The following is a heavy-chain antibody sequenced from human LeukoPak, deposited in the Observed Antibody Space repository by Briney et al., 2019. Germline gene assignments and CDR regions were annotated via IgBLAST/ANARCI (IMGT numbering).Heavy chain of an antibody. CDR1: GYRFSTSW. V-gene: IGHV5-51*01. J-gene: IGHJ6*02. CDR2: IYPSDSDT. CDR3: ARSGVTSYGMDV. Sequence: GESLKISCKGSGYRFSTSWIAWVRQMPGKGLEWMGIIYPSDSDTRYSPSFQGQVTISADKSISTAYLQWSSLKASDTAMYYCARSGVTSYGMDVWSQGTTVTVSS. D-gene: IGHD2-21*02.